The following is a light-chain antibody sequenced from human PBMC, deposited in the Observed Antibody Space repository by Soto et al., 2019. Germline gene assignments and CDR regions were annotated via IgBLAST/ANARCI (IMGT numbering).Light chain of an antibody. Sequence: DIQMTQSPSSLSASVGDRVTITCQASQGINKNLNWYQQKPGKAPKLLIYDASNLETGVPSRFSGGGSGTDFTFTISSLQPEDIATYFCQHYENLPLTFGGGPKVDIK. CDR2: DAS. J-gene: IGKJ4*01. CDR3: QHYENLPLT. V-gene: IGKV1-33*01. CDR1: QGINKN.